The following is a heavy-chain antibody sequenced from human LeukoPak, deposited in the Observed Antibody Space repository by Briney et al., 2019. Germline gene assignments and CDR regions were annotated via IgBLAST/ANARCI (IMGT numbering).Heavy chain of an antibody. V-gene: IGHV3-74*01. CDR3: ARAQYYDFWSGYGSHYYMDV. CDR1: GFTFSSYW. CDR2: INSDGSST. J-gene: IGHJ6*03. Sequence: PGGSLRLSCAASGFTFSSYWMHWVRQAPGKGLVWVSRINSDGSSTSYADSVKGRFTISRDNAKNTLYLQMNSLRAEDTAVYYCARAQYYDFWSGYGSHYYMDVWGKGTTVTVSS. D-gene: IGHD3-3*01.